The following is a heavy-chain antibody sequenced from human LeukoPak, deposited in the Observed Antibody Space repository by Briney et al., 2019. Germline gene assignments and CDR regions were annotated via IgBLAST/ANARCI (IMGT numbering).Heavy chain of an antibody. D-gene: IGHD6-13*01. CDR3: ARDPRYSSSWYNDY. CDR1: GYTFTGYY. CDR2: INPNSGGT. J-gene: IGHJ4*02. Sequence: ASVKVSCKASGYTFTGYYMHWVRQAPGQGLEWMGWINPNSGGTNYAQKFQGRVTMTRDTSISTAYMELSRLRSDDTAVYYCARDPRYSSSWYNDYWGQGTLVTVSS. V-gene: IGHV1-2*02.